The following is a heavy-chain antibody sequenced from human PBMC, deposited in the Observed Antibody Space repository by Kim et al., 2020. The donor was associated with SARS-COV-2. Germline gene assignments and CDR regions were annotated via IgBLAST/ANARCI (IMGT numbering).Heavy chain of an antibody. CDR3: AKPYDYVWGSYRYDY. Sequence: GGSLRLSCAASGFTFSSYAMSWVRQAPGKGLEWVSAISGSGGSTYYADSVKGRFTISRDNSKNTLYLQMNSLRAEDTAVYYCAKPYDYVWGSYRYDYWGQGTLVTVSS. V-gene: IGHV3-23*01. J-gene: IGHJ4*02. CDR2: ISGSGGST. CDR1: GFTFSSYA. D-gene: IGHD3-16*02.